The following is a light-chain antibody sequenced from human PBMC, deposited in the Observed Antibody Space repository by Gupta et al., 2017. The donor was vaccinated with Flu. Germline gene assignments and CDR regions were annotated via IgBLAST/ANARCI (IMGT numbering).Light chain of an antibody. J-gene: IGLJ1*01. V-gene: IGLV2-8*01. CDR1: SSDICAYKY. CDR2: EVT. CDR3: SSHTVSDTSV. Sequence: QSALTQPPSASGFPGHSITISCTGTSSDICAYKYVSWHQPHAGNAPKLIIYEVTKRPSGAPDRFSGSKSGNTASLTVSGLQAQDEGDYYCSSHTVSDTSVFGTAT.